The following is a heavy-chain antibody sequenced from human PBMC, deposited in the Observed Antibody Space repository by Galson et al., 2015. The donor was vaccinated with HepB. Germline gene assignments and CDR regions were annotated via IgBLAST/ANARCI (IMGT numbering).Heavy chain of an antibody. J-gene: IGHJ6*02. CDR1: GFTFSSYA. Sequence: LRLSCAASGFTFSSYAMHWVRQAPGKGLEWVAVISYDGSNKYYADSVKGRITISRDNSKNTLYLQMNSLRAEDTAVYYCARVPDYYYYGMDVWGQGTTVTVSS. V-gene: IGHV3-30*04. CDR2: ISYDGSNK. CDR3: ARVPDYYYYGMDV.